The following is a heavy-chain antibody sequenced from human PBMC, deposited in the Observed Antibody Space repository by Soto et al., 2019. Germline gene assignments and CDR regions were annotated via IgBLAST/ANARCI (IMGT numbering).Heavy chain of an antibody. V-gene: IGHV3-11*01. J-gene: IGHJ3*02. D-gene: IGHD2-15*01. CDR1: GFTFSDYY. CDR3: ARAYSDAFDI. CDR2: ISSSGSGI. Sequence: QVQLVESGGGLVKPGGSLRLSCAASGFTFSDYYMTWIHQAPGKGLEWVSYISSSGSGIYYPDSVKGRFTISRDNARKSLYLQMSSLRAEDTAVYYCARAYSDAFDIWGQGTMVTVSS.